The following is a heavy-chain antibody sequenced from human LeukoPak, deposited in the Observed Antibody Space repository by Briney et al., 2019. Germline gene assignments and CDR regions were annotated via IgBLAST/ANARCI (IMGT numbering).Heavy chain of an antibody. CDR3: AKHRSDYWEFDY. CDR1: GFIFSSYA. Sequence: GGSLRLSCAASGFIFSSYAMSWVRQAPGKGLEWVSTISGSGGSTYYADSVKGRFTISRDNSKNTLYLQMNSLRAEDTAVYYCAKHRSDYWEFDYWGQGTLVTVSS. V-gene: IGHV3-23*01. CDR2: ISGSGGST. J-gene: IGHJ4*02. D-gene: IGHD3-3*01.